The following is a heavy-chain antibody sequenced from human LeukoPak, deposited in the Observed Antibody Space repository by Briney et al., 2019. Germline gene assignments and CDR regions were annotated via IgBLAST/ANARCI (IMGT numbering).Heavy chain of an antibody. CDR1: GYSFTNYW. CDR2: INPANSYI. D-gene: IGHD2-2*01. Sequence: GESLKISCQGSGYSFTNYWISWVRQKPGKGLEWLGNINPANSYITHSPSFQGQVTFSADKSINTAYLQLTSLEASDTAMYYCARHFSSAWFGYWGQGTLVTVSS. J-gene: IGHJ4*02. CDR3: ARHFSSAWFGY. V-gene: IGHV5-51*01.